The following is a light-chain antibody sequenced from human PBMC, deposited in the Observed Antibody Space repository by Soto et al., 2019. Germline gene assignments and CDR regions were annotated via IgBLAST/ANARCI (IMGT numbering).Light chain of an antibody. CDR2: DAS. V-gene: IGKV3-11*01. CDR3: QQRSNWPVT. CDR1: QSVSSD. J-gene: IGKJ1*01. Sequence: EIVLTQSPATRSLSPGERATLSCRASQSVSSDFAWYQQKPGQAPRLLIYDASNRATGIPARFSGSGSGTDFTLTISSLEPEDFAVYYCQQRSNWPVTFGQGTRVEIK.